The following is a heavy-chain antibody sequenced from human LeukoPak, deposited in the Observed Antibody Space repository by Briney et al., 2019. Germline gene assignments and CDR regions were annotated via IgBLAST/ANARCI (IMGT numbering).Heavy chain of an antibody. D-gene: IGHD6-19*01. J-gene: IGHJ4*02. CDR2: TSYDGSNQ. Sequence: PGGSPRLSCAASGFTFSSYGMHWVRQAPGKGLEWVAGTSYDGSNQYYADSVKGRFTISRDNSKNTLYLQMNSLRAEDTAVYYCAKQSSAWYTAPNDYWGQGTLVTVSS. V-gene: IGHV3-30*18. CDR1: GFTFSSYG. CDR3: AKQSSAWYTAPNDY.